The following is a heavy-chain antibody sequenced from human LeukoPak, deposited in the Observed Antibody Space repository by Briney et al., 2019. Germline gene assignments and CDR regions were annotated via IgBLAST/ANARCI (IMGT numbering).Heavy chain of an antibody. CDR2: IYSGDGT. V-gene: IGHV3-23*03. CDR3: TTEVVLRFLGH. Sequence: PGGSLRLSCAASGFTFSSYAMSWVRQAPGKGLEWVSFIYSGDGTNYADSVKARFTISRDNSKNTLYLQMNSLRAEDTAVYYCTTEVVLRFLGHWGQGTLVTVSS. J-gene: IGHJ4*02. D-gene: IGHD3-3*01. CDR1: GFTFSSYA.